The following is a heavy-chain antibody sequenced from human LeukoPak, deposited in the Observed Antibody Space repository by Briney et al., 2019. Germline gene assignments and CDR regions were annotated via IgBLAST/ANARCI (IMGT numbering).Heavy chain of an antibody. V-gene: IGHV4-34*01. Sequence: SETLSLTCAVYGGSFSDYYWSWIRQPPGKGLEWIGEINHSGSTNYNPSLKSRVTISVDTSKNQFSLKLSSVTAADTAVYYCARLGQQWLVPDYWGQGTLVTVSS. J-gene: IGHJ4*02. CDR3: ARLGQQWLVPDY. CDR1: GGSFSDYY. D-gene: IGHD6-19*01. CDR2: INHSGST.